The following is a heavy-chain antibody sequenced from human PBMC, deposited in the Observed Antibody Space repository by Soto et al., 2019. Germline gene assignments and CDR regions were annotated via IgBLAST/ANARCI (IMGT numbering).Heavy chain of an antibody. V-gene: IGHV4-38-2*02. J-gene: IGHJ4*02. CDR1: GYSISSGYY. D-gene: IGHD1-26*01. CDR3: ARDRSGATDFDS. Sequence: ASETLSLTCAVSGYSISSGYYWGWIRQPPGKGLEWIGSLSHTGSAFYKPSLKSRVTISLDTSKNQFSLKVSSVTAADTAVYYCARDRSGATDFDSSGQGILVTVSS. CDR2: LSHTGSA.